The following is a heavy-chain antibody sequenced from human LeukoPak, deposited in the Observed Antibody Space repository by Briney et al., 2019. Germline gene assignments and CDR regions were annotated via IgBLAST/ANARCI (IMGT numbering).Heavy chain of an antibody. CDR2: INHSGST. J-gene: IGHJ4*02. V-gene: IGHV4-34*01. CDR1: GGSFSGYY. CDR3: ARRIWYHDILTSYNI. D-gene: IGHD3-9*01. Sequence: SETLSLTCAVYGGSFSGYYWSWIRQPPGKGLEWIGEINHSGSTNYNPSLKSRVTISVDTSKNQFSLNLSSVTAADTAVYYCARRIWYHDILTSYNIWGQGTPVTVSS.